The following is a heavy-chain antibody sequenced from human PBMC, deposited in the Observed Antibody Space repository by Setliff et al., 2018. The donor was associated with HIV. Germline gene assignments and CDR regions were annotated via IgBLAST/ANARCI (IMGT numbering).Heavy chain of an antibody. CDR3: ARGGHGVIVPAAMRHYYYYYYMDV. CDR2: IHPSGGST. J-gene: IGHJ6*03. CDR1: GYTFTSYY. D-gene: IGHD2-2*01. V-gene: IGHV1-46*01. Sequence: GASVKVSCKASGYTFTSYYIHWVRQAPGQGLEWMGVIHPSGGSTSYAQSFQDRVTMTRDTSTSTVYMELSSLRSEDTAVYYCARGGHGVIVPAAMRHYYYYYYMDVWGKGTTVTVSS.